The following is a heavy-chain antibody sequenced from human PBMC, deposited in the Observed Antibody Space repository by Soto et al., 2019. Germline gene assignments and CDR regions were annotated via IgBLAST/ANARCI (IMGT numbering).Heavy chain of an antibody. D-gene: IGHD6-25*01. CDR3: ASNLAAGDS. Sequence: QVQLVQSGAEVKKPGASVRVSCKASGYTFTSYYIDWVRQAPGQGLEWMAIVNPTGGSTNYAQKFQGRVTVTFDTSTSTVFMELNSLRYEDTAVYYCASNLAAGDSWGQGTLVTVSS. V-gene: IGHV1-46*01. CDR2: VNPTGGST. J-gene: IGHJ4*02. CDR1: GYTFTSYY.